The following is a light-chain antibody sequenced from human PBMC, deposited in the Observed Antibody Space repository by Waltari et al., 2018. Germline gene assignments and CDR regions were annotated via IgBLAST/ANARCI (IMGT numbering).Light chain of an antibody. Sequence: AIQMTQSPSSLSASVGDRVTITCRATQGIRDDLGWFQHKPGKAPRLLIYAASRLQSGVPSRFSGSASGTDFTLTISSLQPEDFATYYCLQDNSYLFTFGGGTKVEIK. J-gene: IGKJ4*01. CDR3: LQDNSYLFT. CDR1: QGIRDD. CDR2: AAS. V-gene: IGKV1-6*02.